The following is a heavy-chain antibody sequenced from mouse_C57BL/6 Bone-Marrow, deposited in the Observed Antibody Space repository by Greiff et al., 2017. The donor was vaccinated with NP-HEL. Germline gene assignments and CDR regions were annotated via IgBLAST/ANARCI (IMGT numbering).Heavy chain of an antibody. Sequence: EVQGVESGEGLVKPGGSLKLSCAASGFTFSSYAMSWVRQTPEKRLEWVAYISSGGDYIYYADTVKGRFTISRDNARNTLYLQMSSLKSEDTAMYYCTRGDITTVVATRWYFDVWGTGTTVTVSS. J-gene: IGHJ1*03. CDR3: TRGDITTVVATRWYFDV. D-gene: IGHD1-1*01. CDR1: GFTFSSYA. CDR2: ISSGGDYI. V-gene: IGHV5-9-1*02.